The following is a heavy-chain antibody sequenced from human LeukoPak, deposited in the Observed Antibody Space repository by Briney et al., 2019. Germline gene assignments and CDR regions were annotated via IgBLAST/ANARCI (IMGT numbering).Heavy chain of an antibody. CDR1: GYTFSSYG. V-gene: IGHV1-18*01. D-gene: IGHD1-1*01. Sequence: ASVKVSCKASGYTFSSYGIGWVRQAPGQGLEWMGWVSTEKGNTNYEQNFQGRVTMTTDTSTSTAYMELRSLTSDDTAVYYCVRDRDWNLDYWGQGTLVTVSS. J-gene: IGHJ4*02. CDR3: VRDRDWNLDY. CDR2: VSTEKGNT.